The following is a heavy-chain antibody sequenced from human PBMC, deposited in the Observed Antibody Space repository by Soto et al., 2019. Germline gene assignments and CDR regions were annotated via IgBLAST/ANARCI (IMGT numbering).Heavy chain of an antibody. D-gene: IGHD3-16*01. Sequence: ASVKVSCKASGYTISSYGISWVRQAPGQGLEWMGWISGYNGKTNYAQKVQDRVTMTTDTSTSTVYMELRSLRSDDTAVYYCAREGYVPYYCYGMDIWGQGTTVTVSS. V-gene: IGHV1-18*01. CDR1: GYTISSYG. CDR2: ISGYNGKT. CDR3: AREGYVPYYCYGMDI. J-gene: IGHJ6*02.